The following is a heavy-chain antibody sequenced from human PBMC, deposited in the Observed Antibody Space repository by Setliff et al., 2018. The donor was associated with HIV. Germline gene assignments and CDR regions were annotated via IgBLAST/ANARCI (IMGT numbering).Heavy chain of an antibody. CDR2: VNPTAGST. Sequence: ASVKVSCKSSGYNFDFHYVHWVRQAPGQGFEWLGVVNPTAGSTTLEQKFQGRLTLTRDASTETVYMELTSLRSGDTAVYYCASHAKTVDTGLFDYWGQGTQVTVSS. CDR3: ASHAKTVDTGLFDY. D-gene: IGHD3-9*01. CDR1: GYNFDFHY. J-gene: IGHJ4*02. V-gene: IGHV1-46*02.